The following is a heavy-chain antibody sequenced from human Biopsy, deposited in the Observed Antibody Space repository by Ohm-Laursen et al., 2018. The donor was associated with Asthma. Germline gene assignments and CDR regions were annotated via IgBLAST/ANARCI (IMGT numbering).Heavy chain of an antibody. CDR1: GGSFSNFA. J-gene: IGHJ4*02. D-gene: IGHD3-22*01. CDR3: ARSYDTDSYPVLVLDY. Sequence: ASVKVSCKASGGSFSNFAFSWVRQAPGHGLEWMGTILTKFDITSYAEKFQGRVTITADKSASTTYMELSRLRSEDTAVYYCARSYDTDSYPVLVLDYWGQGTLVTVSS. CDR2: ILTKFDIT. V-gene: IGHV1-69*04.